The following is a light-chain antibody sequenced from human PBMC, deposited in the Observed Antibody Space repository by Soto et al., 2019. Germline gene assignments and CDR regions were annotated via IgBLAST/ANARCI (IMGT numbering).Light chain of an antibody. J-gene: IGKJ5*01. V-gene: IGKV2D-29*02. CDR1: HSLLNITGETF. CDR3: MQSTQLPPT. Sequence: DVVMTQTPLSLSVAPGQPASISCKSSHSLLNITGETFLFWYLQKPGQSPQLLIYEVSTRVSGVPDRFSGSGSGTDFTLEISRVETDDVGIYYCMQSTQLPPTFGQGTRLAIK. CDR2: EVS.